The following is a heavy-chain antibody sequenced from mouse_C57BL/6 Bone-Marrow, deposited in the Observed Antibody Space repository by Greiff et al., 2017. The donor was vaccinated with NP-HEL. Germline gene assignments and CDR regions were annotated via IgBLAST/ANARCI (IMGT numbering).Heavy chain of an antibody. CDR1: GYTFTNYW. CDR2: IYPGGGYT. Sequence: QVHVKQSGAELVRPGTSVKMSCKASGYTFTNYWIGWAKQRPGHGLEWIGDIYPGGGYTNYNEKFKGKATLTADKSSSTAYMQFSSLTSEDSAIYYCARGGATTVDYFDYWGQGTTLTVSS. CDR3: ARGGATTVDYFDY. J-gene: IGHJ2*01. V-gene: IGHV1-63*01. D-gene: IGHD1-1*01.